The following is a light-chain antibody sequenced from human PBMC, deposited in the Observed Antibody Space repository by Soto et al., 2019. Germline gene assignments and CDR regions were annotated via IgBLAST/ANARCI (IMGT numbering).Light chain of an antibody. V-gene: IGKV3-15*01. CDR3: QQYDIWPPIT. Sequence: EVVMTQSPATLSVSPGERATLYCSASQTISTNLAWYQQKPGQAPRLLIYGASTRAAGIPARFSGSGSGTEFTLVISSLQSEDFAVYYCQQYDIWPPITFGQGTRLEIK. CDR1: QTISTN. CDR2: GAS. J-gene: IGKJ5*01.